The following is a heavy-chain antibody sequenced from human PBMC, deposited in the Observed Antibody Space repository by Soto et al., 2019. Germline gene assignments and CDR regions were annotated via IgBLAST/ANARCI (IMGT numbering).Heavy chain of an antibody. D-gene: IGHD6-19*01. CDR1: GFTFSSYA. J-gene: IGHJ4*02. Sequence: GGSLRLSCAASGFTFSSYAMSWVRQAPGKGLEWVSAISGSGGSTYYADSVKGRFTISRDNSKNTLYLQMNSLRAEDTAVYYSAKVSQQWLRRPGITEDDYWGRGTLVTVSS. CDR2: ISGSGGST. V-gene: IGHV3-23*01. CDR3: AKVSQQWLRRPGITEDDY.